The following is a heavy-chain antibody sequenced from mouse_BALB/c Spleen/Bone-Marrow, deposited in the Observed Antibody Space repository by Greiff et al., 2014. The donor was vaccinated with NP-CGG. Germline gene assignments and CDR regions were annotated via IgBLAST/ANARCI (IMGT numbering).Heavy chain of an antibody. CDR3: TRGNGHYEGFAY. V-gene: IGHV1S22*01. CDR1: GYTFTTYW. J-gene: IGHJ3*01. D-gene: IGHD2-1*01. Sequence: LPQSGSELVRPGASVTLSCKASGYTFTTYWIHWVKQRHGQGLAWIGHIYPGSGNTNYGEKFKTKGTLTVDTSSSAAYMHLSSLTSEDSAVYYCTRGNGHYEGFAYWGQGTLVTVAA. CDR2: IYPGSGNT.